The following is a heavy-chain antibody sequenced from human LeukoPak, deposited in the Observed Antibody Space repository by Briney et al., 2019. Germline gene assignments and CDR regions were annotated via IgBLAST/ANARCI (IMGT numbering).Heavy chain of an antibody. D-gene: IGHD3-16*01. Sequence: SETLSLTCTVSGDSFSSGSYSWSWIRQPPGKGLEWIGYIYHGGSTYYSPSLKGRVTISLDMSTNQFSLNLYSVAAADTAVYYCARYSDGNIHGAFDIWGQGTRVTVSS. J-gene: IGHJ3*02. CDR2: IYHGGST. CDR3: ARYSDGNIHGAFDI. V-gene: IGHV4-30-2*01. CDR1: GDSFSSGSYS.